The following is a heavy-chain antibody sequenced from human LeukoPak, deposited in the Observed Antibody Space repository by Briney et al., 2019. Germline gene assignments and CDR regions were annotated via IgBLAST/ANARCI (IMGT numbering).Heavy chain of an antibody. CDR3: ARQGVVGATGFDF. V-gene: IGHV4-39*01. J-gene: IGHJ4*02. Sequence: SETLSLTCSVSGGSISEISYSWGWIRQPPGKRLEWIGNIYYSGSTNNNPSLESRVVISVDTSRNQFSLTLTSVTATDTAVYYCARQGVVGATGFDFWGQGFLVTVS. D-gene: IGHD1-26*01. CDR1: GGSISEISYS. CDR2: IYYSGST.